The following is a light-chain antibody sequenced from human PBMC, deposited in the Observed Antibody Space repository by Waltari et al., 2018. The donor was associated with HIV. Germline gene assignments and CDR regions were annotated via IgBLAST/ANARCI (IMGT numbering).Light chain of an antibody. J-gene: IGKJ4*01. V-gene: IGKV3-15*01. CDR1: QSIGSN. Sequence: EIVMTQSPATLSVSPGERAALSCRASQSIGSNLAWYQQKPGQAPRLLINGASTRAAGIPARFSGSGSGTEFTLTISSLQSEDFAVYYCQQYNKWPLTFGGGTKVEIK. CDR3: QQYNKWPLT. CDR2: GAS.